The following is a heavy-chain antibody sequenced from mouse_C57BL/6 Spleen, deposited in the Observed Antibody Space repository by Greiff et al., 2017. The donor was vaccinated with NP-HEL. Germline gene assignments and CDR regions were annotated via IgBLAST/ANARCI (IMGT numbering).Heavy chain of an antibody. CDR1: GYTFTDYE. V-gene: IGHV1-15*01. CDR3: RRDYYGSSYDLFAY. J-gene: IGHJ3*01. D-gene: IGHD1-1*01. Sequence: QVQLQQSGAELVRPGASVTLSCKASGYTFTDYEMHWVKQTPVHGLEWIGAIDPETGGTAYNQKFKGKAILTADKSSSTAYMELRSLTSEDSAVYYCRRDYYGSSYDLFAYWGQGTLVTVSA. CDR2: IDPETGGT.